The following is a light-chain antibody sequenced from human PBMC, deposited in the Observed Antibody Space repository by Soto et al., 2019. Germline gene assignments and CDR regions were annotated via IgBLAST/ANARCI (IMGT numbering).Light chain of an antibody. CDR1: QNIGNY. V-gene: IGKV1-39*01. CDR2: AAS. J-gene: IGKJ1*01. CDR3: QQSYSAPPT. Sequence: DIQMTQSPSSLSASVGDRVTITCRASQNIGNYLNWYQQKFGKPPRLLISAASSLVSGVPARFSGSRSGTEFTLTIISLEPEDFATYYCQQSYSAPPTFGQGTKVDI.